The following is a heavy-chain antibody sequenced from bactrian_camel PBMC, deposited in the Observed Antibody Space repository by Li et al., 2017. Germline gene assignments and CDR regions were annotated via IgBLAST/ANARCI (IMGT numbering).Heavy chain of an antibody. D-gene: IGHD2*01. Sequence: HVQLVESGGGSVQAGGSLKLTCAASGITNNGYCMAWFRQGPGNAREGVARIATGSGNTYYADSVKGRFAISQDNAKNTVYLQMNSLKPEDTAMYYCAARGPYCYTKLSVRDFTYWGQGTQVTVS. CDR1: GITNNGYC. CDR2: IATGSGNT. V-gene: IGHV3S1*01. J-gene: IGHJ6*01. CDR3: AARGPYCYTKLSVRDFTY.